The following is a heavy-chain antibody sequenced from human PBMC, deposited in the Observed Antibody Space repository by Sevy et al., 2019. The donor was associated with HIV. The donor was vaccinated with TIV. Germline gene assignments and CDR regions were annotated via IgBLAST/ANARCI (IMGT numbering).Heavy chain of an antibody. CDR3: ARGGQLEPFDY. J-gene: IGHJ4*02. CDR1: GFTFSSYG. V-gene: IGHV3-33*01. D-gene: IGHD1-1*01. Sequence: GGSLRLSCAASGFTFSSYGMHWVRQAPGKGLEWVAVIGYDGSNKYYADSVKGRFTISRDNSKNTLYLQMNSLRAEDTAVYYCARGGQLEPFDYWGQGTLVTVSS. CDR2: IGYDGSNK.